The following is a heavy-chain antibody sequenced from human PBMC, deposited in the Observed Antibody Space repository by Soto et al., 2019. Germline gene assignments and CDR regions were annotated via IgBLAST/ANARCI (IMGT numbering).Heavy chain of an antibody. J-gene: IGHJ5*02. CDR1: GYTFTSYG. CDR2: ISAYNGNT. V-gene: IGHV1-18*01. D-gene: IGHD6-6*01. CDR3: ARDVKQLAPKYNLFDP. Sequence: GASVKVSCKASGYTFTSYGISWVRQAPGQGLEWMGWISAYNGNTNYAQKLQGRVTMTTDTSTSTAYMELRSLRSDDTAVYYCARDVKQLAPKYNLFDPWGQGSLVTVSS.